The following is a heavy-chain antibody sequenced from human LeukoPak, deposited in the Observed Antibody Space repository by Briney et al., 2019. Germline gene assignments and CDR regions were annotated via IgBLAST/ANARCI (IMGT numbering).Heavy chain of an antibody. Sequence: QPGRSLRLSCAASGFTFSSYAMHWVRQAPGKELEWVAVISYDGSNKYYADSVKGRFTISRDNSKNTLYLQMNSLRAEDTAVYYCARDRDRRYFDYWGQGTLVTVSS. CDR2: ISYDGSNK. CDR1: GFTFSSYA. CDR3: ARDRDRRYFDY. J-gene: IGHJ4*02. V-gene: IGHV3-30*04. D-gene: IGHD1-14*01.